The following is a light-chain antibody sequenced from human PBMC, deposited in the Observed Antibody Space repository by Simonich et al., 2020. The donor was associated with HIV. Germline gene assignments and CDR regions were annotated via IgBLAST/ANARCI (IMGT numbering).Light chain of an antibody. Sequence: DIVMTQSPDSLAVSLGERATFNCKSSRSVLYSSNNKNYLAWYPQKPGQPPKLLIYWASTRESGVPDRFSASGSGTDFTLTISSLQAEDVAIYYCQQYYSTPPTFGQGTKVEIK. J-gene: IGKJ1*01. CDR3: QQYYSTPPT. CDR2: WAS. CDR1: RSVLYSSNNKNY. V-gene: IGKV4-1*01.